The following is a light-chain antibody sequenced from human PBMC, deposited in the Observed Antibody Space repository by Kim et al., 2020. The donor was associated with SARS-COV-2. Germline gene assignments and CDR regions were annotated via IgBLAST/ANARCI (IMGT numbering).Light chain of an antibody. V-gene: IGKV3-11*01. CDR2: DTF. CDR3: QQRSNWPLT. CDR1: QSVSRF. Sequence: LSPWERATLSCRASQSVSRFLAWYQHKPGQAPRLLIYDTFNRATGIPARFSGSGSGTDFTLTISSLEPEDFAVYYCQQRSNWPLTFGGGTKVDIK. J-gene: IGKJ4*01.